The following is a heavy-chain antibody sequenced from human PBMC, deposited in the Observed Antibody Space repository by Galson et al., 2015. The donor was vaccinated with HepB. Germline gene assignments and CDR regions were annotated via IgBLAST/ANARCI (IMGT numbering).Heavy chain of an antibody. Sequence: SLRLSCAPSGFTFDCYAMTWVRQAPGKGLEWVSGISPSGDMSFVANSVRGRFTISRDNSRNVLFLHMKGLRVEDTALYYCAKVHPRKDDGWYYSAWGEIDSWGQGTLVSVSS. CDR1: GFTFDCYA. CDR3: AKVHPRKDDGWYYSAWGEIDS. V-gene: IGHV3-23*01. CDR2: ISPSGDMS. D-gene: IGHD2/OR15-2a*01. J-gene: IGHJ4*02.